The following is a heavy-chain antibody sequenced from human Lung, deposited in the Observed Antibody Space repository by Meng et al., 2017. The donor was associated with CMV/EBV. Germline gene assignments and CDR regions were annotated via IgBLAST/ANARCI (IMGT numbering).Heavy chain of an antibody. CDR1: GFTVSSNY. V-gene: IGHV3-66*02. Sequence: ESXKISCAASGFTVSSNYMSWVRQAPGKGLEWVSVIYSGGSTYYADSVKGRFTISRDNSKNTLYLQMNSLRAEDTAVYYCARDRGEGIDPWGPGTWVTVAS. CDR2: IYSGGST. J-gene: IGHJ5*02. D-gene: IGHD3-16*01. CDR3: ARDRGEGIDP.